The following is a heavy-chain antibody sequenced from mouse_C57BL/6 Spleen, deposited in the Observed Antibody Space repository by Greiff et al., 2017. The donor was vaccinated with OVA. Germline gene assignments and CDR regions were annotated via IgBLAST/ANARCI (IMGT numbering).Heavy chain of an antibody. Sequence: QVQLQQSGAELVKPGASVKISCKASGYAFSSYWMNWVKQRPGKGLEWIGQIYPGDGDTNYNGKFKGKATLTADKSSGTAYMQLSSLTSEDSAVYFCARGDYGSSPDYWGQGTTLTVSS. CDR3: ARGDYGSSPDY. CDR2: IYPGDGDT. V-gene: IGHV1-80*01. J-gene: IGHJ2*01. CDR1: GYAFSSYW. D-gene: IGHD1-1*01.